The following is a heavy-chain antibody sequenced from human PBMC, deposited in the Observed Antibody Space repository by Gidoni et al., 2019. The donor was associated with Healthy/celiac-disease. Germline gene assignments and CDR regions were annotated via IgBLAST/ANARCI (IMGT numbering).Heavy chain of an antibody. V-gene: IGHV3-7*01. CDR2: IKQDGSGK. CDR3: AREGVSAGDYEYYFDY. Sequence: EVQLVESGGGLVQPGGSLRRPCAASGFTFSRNWMSWVRQAPGQGLEWLANIKQDGSGKYYVGSVKGLFTISRDNAKNSLYLQMNSLRAEYTAVYYCAREGVSAGDYEYYFDYWGQGTLVTVSS. CDR1: GFTFSRNW. J-gene: IGHJ4*02. D-gene: IGHD4-17*01.